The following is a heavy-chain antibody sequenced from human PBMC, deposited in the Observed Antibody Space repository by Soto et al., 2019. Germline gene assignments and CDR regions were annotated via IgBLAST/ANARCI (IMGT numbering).Heavy chain of an antibody. CDR1: GFTVSSNY. Sequence: GGSLRLSCAASGFTVSSNYMSWVRQAPGKGLEWVSVIYSGGSAYYADSVKGRFTISRHNSKNTLYLQMNSLRAEDTAVYYCARGRDSSGYYALNFDYWGQGTLVTVSS. CDR3: ARGRDSSGYYALNFDY. CDR2: IYSGGSA. J-gene: IGHJ4*02. D-gene: IGHD3-22*01. V-gene: IGHV3-53*04.